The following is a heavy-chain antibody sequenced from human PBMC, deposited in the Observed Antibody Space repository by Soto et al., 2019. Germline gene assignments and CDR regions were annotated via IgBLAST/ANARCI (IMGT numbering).Heavy chain of an antibody. CDR2: IKSDGSST. CDR1: GFLFSTYW. Sequence: EVQLVESGGGLVQPGGSLRLSCAASGFLFSTYWMLWVRQVPRKGLLWVSRIKSDGSSTSYADSVKGRFTISRDNTKNTLYLQMTSLRAEDTAVYYCAIGGGDYNSFDHWGQGILVTVSS. CDR3: AIGGGDYNSFDH. V-gene: IGHV3-74*01. D-gene: IGHD2-21*01. J-gene: IGHJ4*02.